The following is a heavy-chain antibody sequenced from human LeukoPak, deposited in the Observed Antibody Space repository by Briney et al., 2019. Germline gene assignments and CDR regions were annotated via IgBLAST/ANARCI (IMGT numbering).Heavy chain of an antibody. D-gene: IGHD2-2*01. Sequence: PSETLSLTCAVYGGSFSDYYWSRIRQPPGKGLEWIGEINHSGSTNYNPSLKSRVTISVDTSKKQLSLKLSSVTAADTAVYYCARDGYCSSTSCSDYWGQGTLVTVSS. CDR2: INHSGST. J-gene: IGHJ4*02. CDR3: ARDGYCSSTSCSDY. V-gene: IGHV4-34*01. CDR1: GGSFSDYY.